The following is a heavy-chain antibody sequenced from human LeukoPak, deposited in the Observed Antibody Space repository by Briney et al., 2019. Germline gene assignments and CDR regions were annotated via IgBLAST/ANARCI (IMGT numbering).Heavy chain of an antibody. V-gene: IGHV4-39*01. CDR2: IYYSGST. CDR1: GGSISSYY. CDR3: ARRIAAARGGGDYGMDV. D-gene: IGHD6-13*01. Sequence: SETLSLTCTVSGGSISSYYWGWIRQPPGKGLEWIGSIYYSGSTYYNPSLKSRVTISVDTSKNQFSLKLSSVTAADTAVYYCARRIAAARGGGDYGMDVWGQGTTVTVSS. J-gene: IGHJ6*02.